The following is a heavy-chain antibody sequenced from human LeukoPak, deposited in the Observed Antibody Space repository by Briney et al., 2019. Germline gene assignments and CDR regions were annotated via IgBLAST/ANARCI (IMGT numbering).Heavy chain of an antibody. V-gene: IGHV4-34*01. CDR2: INHSGST. CDR3: ARIRGSIRGPRDAFDI. D-gene: IGHD3-10*01. CDR1: GGSFSGYY. Sequence: SETLSLTCAVYGGSFSGYYWSWIRQPPGKGLEWIGEINHSGSTNYNPSLKSRVTISVDTSKNQFSLKLSSVTAADTAVYYCARIRGSIRGPRDAFDIWGQGTMVTVSS. J-gene: IGHJ3*02.